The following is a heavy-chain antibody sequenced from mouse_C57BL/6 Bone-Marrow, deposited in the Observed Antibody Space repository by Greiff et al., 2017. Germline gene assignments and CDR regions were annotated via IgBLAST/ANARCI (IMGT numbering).Heavy chain of an antibody. CDR2: ISSGGSYT. Sequence: EVQLVESGGDLVKPGGSLKLSCAASGFTFSSYGMSWVRQTPDKRLEWVATISSGGSYTYYPDSVKGRFTISRDNAENTLYLQMSSLKSEDTAMYYGARLFPYDYYEAYWGQGTLVTVSA. V-gene: IGHV5-6*01. J-gene: IGHJ3*01. CDR3: ARLFPYDYYEAY. CDR1: GFTFSSYG. D-gene: IGHD1-1*01.